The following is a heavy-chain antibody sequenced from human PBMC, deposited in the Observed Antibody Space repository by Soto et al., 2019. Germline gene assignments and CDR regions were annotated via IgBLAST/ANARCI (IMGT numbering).Heavy chain of an antibody. CDR2: ISGSGGST. CDR3: AKDLRVGYWNFDY. CDR1: GFTFSSYA. Sequence: GGSLRLSCAASGFTFSSYAMSWVRQALGKGLEWVSAISGSGGSTYYADSVKGRFTISRDNSKNTLYLQMNSLRAEDTAVYYCAKDLRVGYWNFDYWGQGTLVTVSS. D-gene: IGHD5-18*01. J-gene: IGHJ4*02. V-gene: IGHV3-23*01.